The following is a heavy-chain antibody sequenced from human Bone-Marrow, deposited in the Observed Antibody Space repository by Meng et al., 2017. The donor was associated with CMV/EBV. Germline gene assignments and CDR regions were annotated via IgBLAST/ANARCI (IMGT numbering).Heavy chain of an antibody. V-gene: IGHV3-33*08. D-gene: IGHD3-10*01. CDR2: TWYNASKT. J-gene: IGHJ5*02. CDR1: GFTFRWSC. CDR3: VRDSETYQAVPFDH. Sequence: ASGFTFRWSCMRQVPQAPGKWLEWVAFTWYNASKTYYAGSVTVRVTISRDKSKNKLYLEINALRLDDSALYCCVRDSETYQAVPFDHWGQGTLVTVSS.